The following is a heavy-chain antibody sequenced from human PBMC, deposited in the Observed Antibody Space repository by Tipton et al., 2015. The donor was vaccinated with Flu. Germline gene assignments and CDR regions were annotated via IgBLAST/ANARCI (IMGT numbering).Heavy chain of an antibody. CDR1: GFTFSSYS. V-gene: IGHV3-21*01. Sequence: SLRLSCAASGFTFSSYSMNWVRQAPGKGLEWVSSISSSSSYIYYADSVKGRFTISRDNAKNSLYLQMNSLRVEDTAVYYCARDRGWWSGLDSWGQGTLVTVSS. CDR2: ISSSSSYI. D-gene: IGHD2-15*01. CDR3: ARDRGWWSGLDS. J-gene: IGHJ4*02.